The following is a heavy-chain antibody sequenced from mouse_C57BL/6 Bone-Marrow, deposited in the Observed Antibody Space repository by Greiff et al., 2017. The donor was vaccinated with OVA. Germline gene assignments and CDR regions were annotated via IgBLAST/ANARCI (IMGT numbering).Heavy chain of an antibody. CDR2: INPSNGGT. D-gene: IGHD1-1*01. V-gene: IGHV1-53*01. J-gene: IGHJ1*03. Sequence: QVQLQQPGTELVKPGASVKLSCKASGYTFTSYWMHWVKQRPGQGLEWIGNINPSNGGTNYNEKFKRKATLTVDKSSSTAYMQLRSLTSEDSAVYYCARDYYGSSLWYFDVWGTGTTVTVSS. CDR1: GYTFTSYW. CDR3: ARDYYGSSLWYFDV.